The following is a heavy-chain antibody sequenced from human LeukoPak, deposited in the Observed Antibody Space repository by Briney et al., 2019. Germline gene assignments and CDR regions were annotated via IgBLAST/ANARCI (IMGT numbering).Heavy chain of an antibody. CDR3: ARGGYYGSGNDFRFDP. Sequence: SETLSLTCAVYGGSFSGYYWSWIRQPPGKGLEWIGYIDYSGYTNYNPSLKSRVTISVDTSKNQFSLKLTSVTAADTAVYFCARGGYYGSGNDFRFDPWGQGTLVIVSS. J-gene: IGHJ5*02. CDR1: GGSFSGYY. V-gene: IGHV4-59*01. D-gene: IGHD3-10*01. CDR2: IDYSGYT.